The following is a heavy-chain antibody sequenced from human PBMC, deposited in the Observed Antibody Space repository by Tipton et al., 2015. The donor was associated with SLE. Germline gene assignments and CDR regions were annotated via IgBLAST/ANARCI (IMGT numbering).Heavy chain of an antibody. CDR3: ATAVSMLQGDLRDYFDY. D-gene: IGHD3-10*01. J-gene: IGHJ4*02. Sequence: TLSLTCTVSGVSINSGAYYWSWIRQHPGKGLEWIGYIYYTGTTYYNPSLKSRITISLDTSRNQFSLQLTSVTAADTAVYYCATAVSMLQGDLRDYFDYWGQGTLVTASS. CDR1: GVSINSGAYY. V-gene: IGHV4-31*03. CDR2: IYYTGTT.